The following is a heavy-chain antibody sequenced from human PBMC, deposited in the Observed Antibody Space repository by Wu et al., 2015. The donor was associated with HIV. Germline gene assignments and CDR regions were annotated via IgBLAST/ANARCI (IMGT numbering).Heavy chain of an antibody. CDR3: ARATYYYFDSSEVAFDI. D-gene: IGHD3-22*01. J-gene: IGHJ3*02. CDR1: GYTLTSYD. CDR2: MNPNSGHT. Sequence: QVQLVQSGAEVKKPGASVKVSCKASGYTLTSYDINWVRQATGQGLEWMGWMNPNSGHTGYAQTFQGRVTMTRNTSIRTAYMELSSLRSEDTAVYYCARATYYYFDSSEVAFDIWGQGTVVTVSS. V-gene: IGHV1-8*01.